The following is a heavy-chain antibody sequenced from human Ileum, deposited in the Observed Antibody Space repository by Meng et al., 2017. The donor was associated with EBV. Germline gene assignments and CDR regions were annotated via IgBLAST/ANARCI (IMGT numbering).Heavy chain of an antibody. CDR3: ARERGGGDRGIQ. CDR1: NGSVSSYGYY. J-gene: IGHJ4*02. V-gene: IGHV4-61*08. CDR2: MSYTGST. D-gene: IGHD2-21*02. Sequence: QVRLQESGPGLVKPSETLSLTCSVSNGSVSSYGYYWTWIRQHPGKGLEWIGYMSYTGSTNYKSTLKSRVTISVDKSKNQFSLKLSSVTAADTAVYYCARERGGGDRGIQWGQGTLVTVSS.